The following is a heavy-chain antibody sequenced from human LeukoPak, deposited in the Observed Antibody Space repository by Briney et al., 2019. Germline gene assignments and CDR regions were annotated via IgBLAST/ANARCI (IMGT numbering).Heavy chain of an antibody. CDR3: ARIEYSSSRYYYYYMDV. CDR2: IYHSGST. D-gene: IGHD6-6*01. CDR1: GYSISSGYY. J-gene: IGHJ6*03. Sequence: SETLSLTCTVSGYSISSGYYWGWIRQPPGKGLEWIGSIYHSGSTYYNPSLKSRVTISVDTSKNQFSLKLSSVTAADTAAYYCARIEYSSSRYYYYYMDVWGKGTTVTVSS. V-gene: IGHV4-38-2*02.